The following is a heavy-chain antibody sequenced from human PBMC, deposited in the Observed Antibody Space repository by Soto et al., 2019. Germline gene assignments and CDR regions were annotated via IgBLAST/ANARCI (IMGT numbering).Heavy chain of an antibody. CDR1: GGTFSSYA. CDR2: IIPILGTG. D-gene: IGHD2-2*01. J-gene: IGHJ3*02. V-gene: IGHV1-69*01. CDR3: ESGGLQLLRTPSTKDAVHI. Sequence: HVQLVQSGAEVKQPGSSVRLSCKASGGTFSSYAFSWVRQAPGQGLEWVGGIIPILGTGNYAPGVQGIVTITAHESTSTAYTERSGLGTEETPMYLCESGGLQLLRTPSTKDAVHIWGQRTIVPVSS.